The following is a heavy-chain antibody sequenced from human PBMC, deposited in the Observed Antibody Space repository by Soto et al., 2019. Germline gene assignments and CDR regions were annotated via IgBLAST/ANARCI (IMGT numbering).Heavy chain of an antibody. V-gene: IGHV1-3*01. Sequence: QVQLVQSGAEVKKPGASVTVSCKASGYTFTSYAMHWVRQAPGQRLEWMGWINAGNGNTKYSQKFQGRVTITRDTSASTAYMELSSLRSEDTAVYYCARGASLWFGDHFDYWGQGTLVTVSS. CDR2: INAGNGNT. J-gene: IGHJ4*02. CDR1: GYTFTSYA. D-gene: IGHD3-10*01. CDR3: ARGASLWFGDHFDY.